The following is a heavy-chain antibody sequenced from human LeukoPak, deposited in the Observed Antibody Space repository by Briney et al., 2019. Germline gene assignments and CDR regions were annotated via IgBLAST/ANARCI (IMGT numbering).Heavy chain of an antibody. Sequence: PGGSLRLSCLASGFAFSAYDMNWVRQAPGRGLEWVSYISGSAITTYYADSVRGRFTIFRDNAKNSLYLQMNSLRAEDTALYYCTTLVYRLVTWGQGNLVTVSS. D-gene: IGHD3-16*02. J-gene: IGHJ5*02. CDR3: TTLVYRLVT. CDR2: ISGSAITT. V-gene: IGHV3-48*03. CDR1: GFAFSAYD.